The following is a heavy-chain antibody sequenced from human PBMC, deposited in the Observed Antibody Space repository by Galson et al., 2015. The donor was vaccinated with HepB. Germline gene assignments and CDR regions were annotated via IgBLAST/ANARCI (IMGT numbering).Heavy chain of an antibody. CDR2: VRGSGTGT. Sequence: LILSCAASGFTFYVYTMNWVRQAPGKGLEWVSAVRGSGTGTFYADSVRGRFTISRDDSKNTVTLQLNNLRVEDTAIYYCAKDSGFGGEDYWGQGILVTVSS. D-gene: IGHD3-16*01. V-gene: IGHV3-23*01. CDR3: AKDSGFGGEDY. CDR1: GFTFYVYT. J-gene: IGHJ4*02.